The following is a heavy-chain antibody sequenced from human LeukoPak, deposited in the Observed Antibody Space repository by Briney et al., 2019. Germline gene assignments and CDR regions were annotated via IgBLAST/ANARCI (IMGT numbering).Heavy chain of an antibody. V-gene: IGHV5-51*01. J-gene: IGHJ4*02. CDR2: IYPDDSDT. CDR1: GYSFTSYW. CDR3: ARERSSQGYFDF. D-gene: IGHD6-6*01. Sequence: GESLQISCKGSGYSFTSYWIGWVRQLPGKGLEWMGIIYPDDSDTRYSPSFQGQVTISADKSISTAYLQWSSLKASDTAMYYCARERSSQGYFDFWGQGTLVTVSS.